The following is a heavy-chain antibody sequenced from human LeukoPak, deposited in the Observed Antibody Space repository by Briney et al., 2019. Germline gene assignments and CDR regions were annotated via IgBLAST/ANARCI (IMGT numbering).Heavy chain of an antibody. CDR1: GYTFTSYS. CDR2: INPRSGST. Sequence: SVKVSCKASGYTFTSYSIHWVRQAPGQGLEWVGIINPRSGSTNYPQKFQGRVTMTRDTSTSTVYMELSSLRSGDTAVYYCARDSPGIPDWGQGTLVTVSS. D-gene: IGHD1-14*01. V-gene: IGHV1-46*01. CDR3: ARDSPGIPD. J-gene: IGHJ4*02.